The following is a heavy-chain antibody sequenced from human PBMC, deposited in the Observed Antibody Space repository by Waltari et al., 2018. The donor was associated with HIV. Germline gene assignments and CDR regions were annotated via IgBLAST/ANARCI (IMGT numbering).Heavy chain of an antibody. D-gene: IGHD3-3*01. V-gene: IGHV3-9*01. J-gene: IGHJ3*02. CDR3: AKSGIVGVAYNGFAM. Sequence: EMKLVESGGGLVQPARSLRLACSASGFTFDNDGIHCVRQAPGKGLGGVSSLSWDSYNVDYANSVKGRFTISRDNAKNSLYLQMNGLRPEDTALYYCAKSGIVGVAYNGFAMWGQGTMVTVSS. CDR2: LSWDSYNV. CDR1: GFTFDNDG.